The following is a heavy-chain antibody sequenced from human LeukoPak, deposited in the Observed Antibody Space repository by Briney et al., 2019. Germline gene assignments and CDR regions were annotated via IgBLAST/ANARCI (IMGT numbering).Heavy chain of an antibody. CDR1: GFTFSSYW. CDR2: INSDARST. Sequence: GGSLRLSCAASGFTFSSYWMHWVRQGPGKGLVWFSRINSDARSTSYADSVKGRFTISRDNAKNTLYLQMNSLRAEDTAVYYCARAVVRDSSSWFDWGQGTLVTVSS. V-gene: IGHV3-74*01. CDR3: ARAVVRDSSSWFD. J-gene: IGHJ4*02. D-gene: IGHD6-13*01.